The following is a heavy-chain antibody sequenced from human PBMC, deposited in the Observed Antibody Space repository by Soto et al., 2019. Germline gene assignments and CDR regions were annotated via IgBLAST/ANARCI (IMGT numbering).Heavy chain of an antibody. CDR2: ISSSSYI. V-gene: IGHV3-21*01. Sequence: GGSLRLSCAASGFTFSSYSMNWVRQAPGKGLEWVSSISSSSYIYYADSVKGRFTISRDNAKNSLYLQMNSLRAEDTAVYYCARAQLDIVVVPAAHFDYWGQGTLVTVSS. CDR1: GFTFSSYS. J-gene: IGHJ4*02. CDR3: ARAQLDIVVVPAAHFDY. D-gene: IGHD2-2*01.